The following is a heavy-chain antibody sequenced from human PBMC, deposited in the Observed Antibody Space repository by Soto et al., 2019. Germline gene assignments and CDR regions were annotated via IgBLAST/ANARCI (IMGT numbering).Heavy chain of an antibody. Sequence: SETLSLTCAVSGYSISSGYYWGWIRQPPGKGLEWIGSIYHSGSTYYNPSLKSRVTISVDTSKSQFSLKLSSVTAADTAVYYCAREVRQLRYYGMDVWGQGTTVTVSS. CDR3: AREVRQLRYYGMDV. J-gene: IGHJ6*02. D-gene: IGHD1-26*01. V-gene: IGHV4-38-2*02. CDR2: IYHSGST. CDR1: GYSISSGYY.